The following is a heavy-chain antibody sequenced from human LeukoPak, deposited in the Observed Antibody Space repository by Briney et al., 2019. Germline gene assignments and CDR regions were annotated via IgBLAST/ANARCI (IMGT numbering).Heavy chain of an antibody. V-gene: IGHV3-48*03. Sequence: GGSLRLSCSASGFTFSSYEMNWVRQAPGKGLEWISYITGSGDTIYYADSVKGRFTISRDNAENSLFLQMNSPTADDTAVYYCARERTTIVSGTTIGAYWGQGTLVTVSS. D-gene: IGHD2/OR15-2a*01. J-gene: IGHJ4*02. CDR1: GFTFSSYE. CDR2: ITGSGDTI. CDR3: ARERTTIVSGTTIGAY.